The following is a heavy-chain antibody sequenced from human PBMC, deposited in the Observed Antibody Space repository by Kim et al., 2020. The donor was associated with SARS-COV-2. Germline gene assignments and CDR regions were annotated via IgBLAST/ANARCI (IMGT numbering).Heavy chain of an antibody. J-gene: IGHJ4*02. Sequence: GGSLRLSCAASGFMFRDHAVHWVRQAPGKGLEWVSVVAYDESNKYYADSVRGRFTISRDNSKNTVYLQMNSLRVEDSAVYYCARGRGVISPADYWGQGNL. V-gene: IGHV3-30-3*01. CDR2: VAYDESNK. CDR1: GFMFRDHA. CDR3: ARGRGVISPADY. D-gene: IGHD3-10*01.